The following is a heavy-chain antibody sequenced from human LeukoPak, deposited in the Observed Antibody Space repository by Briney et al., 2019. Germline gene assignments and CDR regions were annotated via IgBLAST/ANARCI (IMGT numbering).Heavy chain of an antibody. V-gene: IGHV1-8*01. D-gene: IGHD3-10*01. J-gene: IGHJ6*03. Sequence: ASVKVSCKASGYTFTSYDINWVRQATGQGLEWMGWMNPNSGNTGYAQKFQGRVTMTRNTSISTAYMELSSLRSEDTAVYYCARSSGGYNYYYYYVDVWGKGTTVTVSS. CDR2: MNPNSGNT. CDR1: GYTFTSYD. CDR3: ARSSGGYNYYYYYVDV.